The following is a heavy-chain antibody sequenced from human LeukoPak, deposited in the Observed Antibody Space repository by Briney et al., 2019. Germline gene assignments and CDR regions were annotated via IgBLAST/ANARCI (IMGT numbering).Heavy chain of an antibody. CDR3: ASETYYYDSSGYFVDY. V-gene: IGHV3-11*04. Sequence: GGSLRLSCAASGFTLSDHYMDWVRQAPGKGLEWVSYISSSSSTIYYADSVKGRFTISRDNAKNSLYLQMNSLRAEDTAVYYCASETYYYDSSGYFVDYWGQGTLVTVSS. CDR1: GFTLSDHY. D-gene: IGHD3-22*01. J-gene: IGHJ4*02. CDR2: ISSSSSTI.